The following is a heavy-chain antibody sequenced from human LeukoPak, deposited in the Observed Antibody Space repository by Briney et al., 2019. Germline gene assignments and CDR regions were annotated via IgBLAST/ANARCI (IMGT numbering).Heavy chain of an antibody. CDR3: ARDRDRDIIGDGMDV. J-gene: IGHJ6*04. Sequence: PGRSLRLSCAASGFTFSNYAMYWVRRAPVKGLEWVAVISYDGNNKHNADSVNARFTISRDNSRDTLYLQMSSLRPEDTAVYYCARDRDRDIIGDGMDVWGKGTTVTVSS. CDR2: ISYDGNNK. D-gene: IGHD2-15*01. CDR1: GFTFSNYA. V-gene: IGHV3-30*04.